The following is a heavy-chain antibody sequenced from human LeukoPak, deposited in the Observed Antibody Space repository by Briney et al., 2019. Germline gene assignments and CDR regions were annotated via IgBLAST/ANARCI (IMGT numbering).Heavy chain of an antibody. J-gene: IGHJ3*02. CDR1: GGSISGYY. D-gene: IGHD1-1*01. Sequence: SETLSLTCTVSGGSISGYYWTWIRQPPGKGLEWIGFNYYSGSTNYNSSLKSRVNISVDTSKNHFSLKLSSVTATDTAIYYCARGNWPPAFDIWGQGTLVTVSS. CDR2: NYYSGST. V-gene: IGHV4-59*01. CDR3: ARGNWPPAFDI.